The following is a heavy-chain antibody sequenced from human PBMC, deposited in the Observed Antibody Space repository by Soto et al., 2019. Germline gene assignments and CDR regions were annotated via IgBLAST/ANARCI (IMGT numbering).Heavy chain of an antibody. J-gene: IGHJ4*02. Sequence: QVQLVQSGAEVKKPGASVKVSCKASGYTFTSYYMHWVRQAHVQGLEWMGIINPSGGSTSYAQKFQGRVTMTRDTSTSTVYMELSSLRSEDTAVYYCARGASDGGPKNWGQGTLVTVSS. D-gene: IGHD2-21*02. V-gene: IGHV1-46*03. CDR1: GYTFTSYY. CDR2: INPSGGST. CDR3: ARGASDGGPKN.